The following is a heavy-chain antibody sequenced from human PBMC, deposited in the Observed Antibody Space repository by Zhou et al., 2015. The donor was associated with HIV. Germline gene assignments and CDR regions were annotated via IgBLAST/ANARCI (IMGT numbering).Heavy chain of an antibody. CDR3: ASGRIAVAGNDFDY. Sequence: QVQLVQSGAEVKKPGSSVKVSCKASGGTFSSYVISWVRQAPGQGLEWMGGIIPIFGTVNYAQKFQGRVTITADESTSTAYMELSSLRSEDTAVYYCASGRIAVAGNDFDYWGQGTLVTVSS. CDR1: GGTFSSYV. V-gene: IGHV1-69*01. J-gene: IGHJ4*02. D-gene: IGHD6-19*01. CDR2: IIPIFGTV.